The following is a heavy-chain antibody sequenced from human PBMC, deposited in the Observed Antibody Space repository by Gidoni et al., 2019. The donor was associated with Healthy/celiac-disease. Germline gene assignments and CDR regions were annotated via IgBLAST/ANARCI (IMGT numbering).Heavy chain of an antibody. J-gene: IGHJ5*02. CDR2: IIPIFGTA. CDR3: ARVGRYCSSTSCTTWFDP. D-gene: IGHD2-2*01. V-gene: IGHV1-69*01. CDR1: GGTFSSYA. Sequence: QVQLVQSGAEVQKPGSSVKVACKASGGTFSSYAISWVRQAPGQGLEWMGGIIPIFGTANYAQKFQGRVTITADESTSTAYMELSSLRSEDTAVYYCARVGRYCSSTSCTTWFDPWGQGTLVTVSS.